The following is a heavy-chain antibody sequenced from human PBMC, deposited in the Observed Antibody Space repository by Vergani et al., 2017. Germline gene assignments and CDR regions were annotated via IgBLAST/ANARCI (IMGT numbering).Heavy chain of an antibody. CDR3: AKARNPNCKGGNCYSYYCCMDL. V-gene: IGHV3-23*01. CDR2: ISGSGGNT. J-gene: IGHJ6*02. Sequence: EVKLLESGGNLIKPGGSLRLSCGASGFTFSSYAMTWVRLAPGQGLQWVSAISGSGGNTFDTDSVKGRFTISSDNSKDTLYLQMNSLRVEDTAIYYCAKARNPNCKGGNCYSYYCCMDLWVQGTTVTVSS. CDR1: GFTFSSYA. D-gene: IGHD2-21*01.